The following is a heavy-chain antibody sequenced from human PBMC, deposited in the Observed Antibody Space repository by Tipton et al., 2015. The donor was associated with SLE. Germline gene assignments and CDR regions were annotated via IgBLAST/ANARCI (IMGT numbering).Heavy chain of an antibody. D-gene: IGHD2-15*01. CDR2: VYTNGST. V-gene: IGHV4-61*02. CDR1: GGSISSGSHS. Sequence: LRLSCTVSGGSISSGSHSWNWIRQPAGKGLEWIGRVYTNGSTNYNPSLKSRVTLSLDTSKKQFSLKLDSVTAADTAVYYCARSEGIRDFFDYWGQGTLVTVSS. CDR3: ARSEGIRDFFDY. J-gene: IGHJ4*02.